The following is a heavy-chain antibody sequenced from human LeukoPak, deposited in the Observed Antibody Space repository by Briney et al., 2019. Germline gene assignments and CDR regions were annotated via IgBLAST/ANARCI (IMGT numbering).Heavy chain of an antibody. CDR3: ARGRYYDILTRYRHCDFEH. V-gene: IGHV1-69*13. CDR2: IIPIFGTA. J-gene: IGHJ1*01. D-gene: IGHD3-9*01. Sequence: SVKVSCKASGGTFSSYAISWVRQAPGQGLEWMGGIIPIFGTANYAQKFQGRVTITADESTSTAYMELSSLRSEDTAVYYCARGRYYDILTRYRHCDFEHWGQGTLVTVSS. CDR1: GGTFSSYA.